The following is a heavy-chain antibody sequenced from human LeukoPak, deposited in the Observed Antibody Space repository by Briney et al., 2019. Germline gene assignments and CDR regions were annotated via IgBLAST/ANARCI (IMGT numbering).Heavy chain of an antibody. Sequence: ASVKVSCKASGYTFTSYYMHWVRQAPGQGLEWMGIINPSGGSTSYVQKFQGRVTMTRDTSTSTVYMELSSLRSEDTAVYYCARERGIAAAGTYLGYWGQGTLVTVSS. CDR1: GYTFTSYY. CDR3: ARERGIAAAGTYLGY. V-gene: IGHV1-46*01. D-gene: IGHD6-13*01. J-gene: IGHJ4*02. CDR2: INPSGGST.